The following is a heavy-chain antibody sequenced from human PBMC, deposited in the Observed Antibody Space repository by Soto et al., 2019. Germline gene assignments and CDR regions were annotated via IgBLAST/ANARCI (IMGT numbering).Heavy chain of an antibody. V-gene: IGHV3-33*01. CDR3: ASAAGNDYGDYLSGRDFDY. Sequence: QVQLVESGGGVAQPGRSLRLSCAASGFTFSSYGMHWVRQAPGKGLEWVAVIWYDGSNKFYAASVKGRFTISRDNSKNTVYLQMNSLRAEDTAVYHCASAAGNDYGDYLSGRDFDYWGQGTLVTVSS. D-gene: IGHD4-17*01. CDR1: GFTFSSYG. CDR2: IWYDGSNK. J-gene: IGHJ4*02.